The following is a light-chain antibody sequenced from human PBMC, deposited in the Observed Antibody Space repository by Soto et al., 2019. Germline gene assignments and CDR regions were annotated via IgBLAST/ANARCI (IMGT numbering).Light chain of an antibody. CDR2: GAS. CDR1: QSVSSTY. V-gene: IGKV3-20*01. CDR3: QQYGFSFRA. J-gene: IGKJ1*01. Sequence: EILLTQSPGTPSLSPGERATLSCRASQSVSSTYLSWYQLKPGQAPRLLIYGASTRATGIPDRFSGSGSGTDFTLTISRLEPEDFAVYYCQQYGFSFRAFGQGTKV.